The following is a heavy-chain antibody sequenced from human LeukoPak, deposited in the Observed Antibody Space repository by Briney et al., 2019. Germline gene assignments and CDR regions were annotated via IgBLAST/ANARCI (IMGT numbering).Heavy chain of an antibody. CDR2: IIPSDSDT. CDR1: GYSFSSYW. CDR3: GGVTPSGPA. J-gene: IGHJ5*02. Sequence: GESLQIPCYGSGYSFSSYWNAWVRQMPRKGLEWMGIIIPSDSDTKYSPSFQGQVTISADKSNTTAFLQWSSLRASDTAMYDCGGVTPSGPAWGQGTLVTVSS. V-gene: IGHV5-51*06. D-gene: IGHD4-23*01.